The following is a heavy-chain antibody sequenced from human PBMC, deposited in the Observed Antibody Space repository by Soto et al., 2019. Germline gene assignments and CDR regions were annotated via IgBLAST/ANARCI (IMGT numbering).Heavy chain of an antibody. CDR3: ARYLIIPRAFDI. D-gene: IGHD2-21*01. CDR2: ISSSSSVL. V-gene: IGHV3-48*04. Sequence: GGSLRLSCSVSGFTFSTYSMAWIRQAPGKGLEWLSYISSSSSVLYYADSVKGRITVSRDNGKNALILKMHSLRADDTVVYYCARYLIIPRAFDIWGQGTAVTVSS. J-gene: IGHJ3*02. CDR1: GFTFSTYS.